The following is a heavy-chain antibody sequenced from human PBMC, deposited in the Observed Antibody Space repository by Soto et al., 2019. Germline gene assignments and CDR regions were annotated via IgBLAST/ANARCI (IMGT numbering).Heavy chain of an antibody. D-gene: IGHD3-16*01. V-gene: IGHV1-18*01. CDR1: GYTFIRYG. J-gene: IGHJ6*02. Sequence: QVQLVQSAAEVKKPGASVKVSCKASGYTFIRYGITWVRQAPGQGLEWVGWISPYNDYTEYAQKFHGRVTMTTDTSSRTVSMALRGLRSDDTAVYYCAREGYYDNVWKKLNYYGLDVWGQGTTVTVSS. CDR2: ISPYNDYT. CDR3: AREGYYDNVWKKLNYYGLDV.